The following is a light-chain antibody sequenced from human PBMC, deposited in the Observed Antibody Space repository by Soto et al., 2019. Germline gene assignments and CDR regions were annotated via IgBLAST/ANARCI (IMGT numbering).Light chain of an antibody. CDR2: SNN. J-gene: IGLJ2*01. V-gene: IGLV1-44*01. CDR1: SSNIGSNT. Sequence: SVLTQPPSASGTPGQRVTISCSGSSSNIGSNTVNWYQQLPGTAPKLLIYSNNQRPSGVPDRFSGSKSGTSASLAISGLQSEEEADYYCAAWDDSLNAYVVFGGGTKLTVL. CDR3: AAWDDSLNAYVV.